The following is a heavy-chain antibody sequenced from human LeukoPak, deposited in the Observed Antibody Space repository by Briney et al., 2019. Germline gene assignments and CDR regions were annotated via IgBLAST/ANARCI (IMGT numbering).Heavy chain of an antibody. Sequence: SETLSLTCTVSGGSISSSSYFWGWIRQPPGKGLEWIASIYYSGSTYYNPSLKSRATISVDTSENQFSLKLSSVTAADTAVYYCANSIVGAATAIDYWGQGTLVTVSS. CDR1: GGSISSSSYF. CDR2: IYYSGST. CDR3: ANSIVGAATAIDY. D-gene: IGHD1-26*01. J-gene: IGHJ4*02. V-gene: IGHV4-39*01.